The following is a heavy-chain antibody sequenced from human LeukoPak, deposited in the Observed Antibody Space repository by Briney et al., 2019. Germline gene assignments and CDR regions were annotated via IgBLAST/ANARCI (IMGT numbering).Heavy chain of an antibody. D-gene: IGHD6-13*01. CDR1: GFTFSSYW. CDR2: IKQDGSEK. CDR3: ASGSGYNSSWSYYFYYMDV. Sequence: GGSLRLSCAASGFTFSSYWMSWVRQAPGKGLEWVANIKQDGSEKYYVDSVKGRFTISRDNAKNSLYLQMNSLRAEDTAVYYCASGSGYNSSWSYYFYYMDVWGKGTTVTVSS. V-gene: IGHV3-7*01. J-gene: IGHJ6*03.